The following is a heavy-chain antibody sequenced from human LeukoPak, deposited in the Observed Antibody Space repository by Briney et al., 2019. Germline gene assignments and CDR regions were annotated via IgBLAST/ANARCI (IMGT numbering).Heavy chain of an antibody. V-gene: IGHV4-34*01. CDR3: MGYATATASFDY. CDR1: GGSFSGYY. J-gene: IGHJ4*02. CDR2: INHSGST. Sequence: SETLSLTCAVYGGSFSGYYWSWIRQPPGKGLEWIGEINHSGSTNYNPSLKSRVTISVDTSKNQFALKLRSVTAADTAVYYCMGYATATASFDYWGQGTLVTVSS. D-gene: IGHD2-2*01.